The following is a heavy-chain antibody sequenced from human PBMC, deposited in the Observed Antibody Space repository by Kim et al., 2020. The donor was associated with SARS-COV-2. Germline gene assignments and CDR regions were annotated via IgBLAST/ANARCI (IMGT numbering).Heavy chain of an antibody. CDR3: ARDYQPGYGIDV. J-gene: IGHJ6*02. V-gene: IGHV3-30-3*01. Sequence: GVSLRLSCAASGFTFRTDAMHWVRQAPGKGLEWVAVISYHGSEKFYGDSVKGRFTISRDNSKNTLYLQLNSLRAEDTAVYYCARDYQPGYGIDVWGQGTT. CDR2: ISYHGSEK. CDR1: GFTFRTDA.